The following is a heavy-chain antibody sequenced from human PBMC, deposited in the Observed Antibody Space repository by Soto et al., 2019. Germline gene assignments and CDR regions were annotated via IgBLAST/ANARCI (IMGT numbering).Heavy chain of an antibody. Sequence: GESLKISCKASGYSFTSYWIGWVRQTPGKGLEWMGIILPDDADTRYSPSFEGHVTISADRSTNTAFLHLRSLEASDTAMYYCGYDSSGSYAFDIWGQGTMVTVSS. D-gene: IGHD3-22*01. CDR2: ILPDDADT. CDR1: GYSFTSYW. CDR3: GYDSSGSYAFDI. J-gene: IGHJ3*02. V-gene: IGHV5-51*01.